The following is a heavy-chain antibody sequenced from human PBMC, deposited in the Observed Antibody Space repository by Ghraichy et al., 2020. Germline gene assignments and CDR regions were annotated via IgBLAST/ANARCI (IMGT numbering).Heavy chain of an antibody. CDR3: TTRGEGDYFEN. D-gene: IGHD3-16*01. J-gene: IGHJ4*02. Sequence: GGSLRLSCAASGFTFGYAWMSWVRQAPGKRLEWVGRIKDKTNGGTTDYAAPVKGRFTISRDDSRNTLFLQMKSLKTEDTAVYYCTTRGEGDYFENWGLGTLVTVSS. CDR1: GFTFGYAW. V-gene: IGHV3-15*01. CDR2: IKDKTNGGTT.